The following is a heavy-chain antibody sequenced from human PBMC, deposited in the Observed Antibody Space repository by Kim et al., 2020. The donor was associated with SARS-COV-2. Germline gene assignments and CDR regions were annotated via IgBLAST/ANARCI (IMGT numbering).Heavy chain of an antibody. Sequence: GWSLRLSCEGSGFIFSHYWMHWVRQAPGKGLEWVSRISSDGSFTGYADSVKGRFTISRDNAKNTLYLQMNSLRAEDTAVYYCAHFGFDWLSSLWGQGTLVTVSS. D-gene: IGHD3-9*01. CDR3: AHFGFDWLSSL. CDR1: GFIFSHYW. J-gene: IGHJ4*02. V-gene: IGHV3-74*01. CDR2: ISSDGSFT.